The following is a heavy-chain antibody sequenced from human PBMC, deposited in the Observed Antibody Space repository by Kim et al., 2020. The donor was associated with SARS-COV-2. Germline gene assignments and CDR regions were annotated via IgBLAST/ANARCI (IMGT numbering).Heavy chain of an antibody. CDR3: TKGPRFDITYFYYGMDV. CDR2: ISWNSGTI. CDR1: GFTFDDYA. Sequence: GGSLRLSCAASGFTFDDYAMHWVRQVPGKGLEWVSGISWNSGTIGYADSVKGRFTISRDNAKNSLYLQMNTLRAEDTAFYYCTKGPRFDITYFYYGMDVWGQGTTVTVSS. V-gene: IGHV3-9*01. D-gene: IGHD3-10*01. J-gene: IGHJ6*02.